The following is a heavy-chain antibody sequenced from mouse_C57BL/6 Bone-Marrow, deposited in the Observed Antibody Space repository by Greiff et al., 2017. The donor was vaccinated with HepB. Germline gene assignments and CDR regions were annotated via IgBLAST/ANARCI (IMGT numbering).Heavy chain of an antibody. CDR3: ARDWLLRNYYAMDY. CDR2: ISDGGSYT. V-gene: IGHV5-4*01. D-gene: IGHD2-3*01. Sequence: EVQLQESGGGLVKPGGSLKLSCAASGFTFSSYAMSWVRQTPEKRLEWVATISDGGSYTYYPDNVKGRITISRDNAKNNLYLQMSHLQSEDTAMYYCARDWLLRNYYAMDYWGQGTSVTVSS. J-gene: IGHJ4*01. CDR1: GFTFSSYA.